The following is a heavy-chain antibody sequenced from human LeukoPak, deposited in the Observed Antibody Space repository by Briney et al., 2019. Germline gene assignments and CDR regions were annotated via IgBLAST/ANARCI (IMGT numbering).Heavy chain of an antibody. CDR2: IYYSGST. CDR3: ARQSYYDFWSVTLNWFDP. D-gene: IGHD3-3*01. CDR1: GGSISSSSYY. Sequence: SETLSLTCTVSGGSISSSSYYWGWIRQPPGKGLEWIGSIYYSGSTYYNPSLKSRVTISVDASKNQFSLKLSSVTAPDTAVYYCARQSYYDFWSVTLNWFDPWGQGTLVTVSS. V-gene: IGHV4-39*01. J-gene: IGHJ5*02.